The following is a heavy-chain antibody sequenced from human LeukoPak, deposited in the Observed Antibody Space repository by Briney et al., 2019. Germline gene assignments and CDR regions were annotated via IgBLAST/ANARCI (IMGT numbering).Heavy chain of an antibody. CDR2: ISGSGGST. CDR1: GYTFSSYA. Sequence: GGSLRLSCAASGYTFSSYAMSWVRQAPGKGLEWVSAISGSGGSTYYADSVKGRFTISRDNSKNTLYLQMDSLRAEDTAVYYCAKDLSFSAAPPVYWGQGTLVTVSS. D-gene: IGHD6-6*01. V-gene: IGHV3-23*01. CDR3: AKDLSFSAAPPVY. J-gene: IGHJ4*02.